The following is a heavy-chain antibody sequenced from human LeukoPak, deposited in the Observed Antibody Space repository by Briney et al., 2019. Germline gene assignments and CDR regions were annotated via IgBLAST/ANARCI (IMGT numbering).Heavy chain of an antibody. V-gene: IGHV4-38-2*02. CDR2: VYHSGNI. CDR1: GYSISSGYY. J-gene: IGHJ1*01. Sequence: SETLSLTCTVSGYSISSGYYWGWIRQPPGKGLEWIGSVYHSGNIYYNPSLKSRVTISIDTSKNQFSLKLSSVTAADTAVYYCARRARYCKDSICFPTRGYFQHWGQGTLVTVSS. CDR3: ARRARYCKDSICFPTRGYFQH. D-gene: IGHD2-15*01.